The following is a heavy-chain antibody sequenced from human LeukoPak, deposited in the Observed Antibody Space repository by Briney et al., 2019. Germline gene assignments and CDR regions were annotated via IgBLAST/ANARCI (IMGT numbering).Heavy chain of an antibody. Sequence: ASVKVSCKASGYTFTSYAMHWVRQAPGQRLDWMGWINAGNGNTKYSQKFQGRVTITRDTSASTAYMELSSLRSEDTAVYYCAKDMVRGVIPGGVDYWGQGTLVTVSS. CDR1: GYTFTSYA. CDR3: AKDMVRGVIPGGVDY. CDR2: INAGNGNT. J-gene: IGHJ4*02. D-gene: IGHD3-10*01. V-gene: IGHV1-3*01.